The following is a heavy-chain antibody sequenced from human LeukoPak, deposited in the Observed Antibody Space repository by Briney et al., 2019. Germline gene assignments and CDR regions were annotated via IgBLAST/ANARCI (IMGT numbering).Heavy chain of an antibody. CDR2: ISSSSSYI. CDR1: GFTFSSYS. D-gene: IGHD6-19*01. Sequence: GGSLRLSCAASGFTFSSYSMNWVRQAPGKGLEWVSSISSSSSYIYYADSVKGRFTTSRDNSKNTLYLQMNSLRAEDTAVYYCAKDRSTGYSSGWYSCFDYWGQGTLVTVSS. J-gene: IGHJ4*02. CDR3: AKDRSTGYSSGWYSCFDY. V-gene: IGHV3-21*01.